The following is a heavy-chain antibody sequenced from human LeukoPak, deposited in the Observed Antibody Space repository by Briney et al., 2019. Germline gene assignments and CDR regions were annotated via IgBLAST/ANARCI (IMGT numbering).Heavy chain of an antibody. V-gene: IGHV1-18*01. CDR3: ARDDCSGGSCFPDY. CDR2: ISAYNGNT. J-gene: IGHJ4*02. D-gene: IGHD2-15*01. Sequence: ASVKVSCKASGYTFTSYGISWVRQAPGQGVEWMGWISAYNGNTNYAQKLQGRVTMTTDTSTSTAYMELRSLRSDDTAVYYCARDDCSGGSCFPDYWGQGTLVTVSS. CDR1: GYTFTSYG.